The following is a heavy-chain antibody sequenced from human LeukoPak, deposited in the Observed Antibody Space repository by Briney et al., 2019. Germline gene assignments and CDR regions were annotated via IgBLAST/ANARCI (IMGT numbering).Heavy chain of an antibody. Sequence: GGSLRLSCAASGFTFSSYSMNWVRQAPGKGLEWVSAISGSGGSTYYADSVKGRFTISRDNSNNTLYLQMNSLRAEDTAVYYCAKDRFRAYYFDYWGQGTLVTVSS. CDR2: ISGSGGST. CDR1: GFTFSSYS. CDR3: AKDRFRAYYFDY. J-gene: IGHJ4*02. V-gene: IGHV3-23*01. D-gene: IGHD3-10*01.